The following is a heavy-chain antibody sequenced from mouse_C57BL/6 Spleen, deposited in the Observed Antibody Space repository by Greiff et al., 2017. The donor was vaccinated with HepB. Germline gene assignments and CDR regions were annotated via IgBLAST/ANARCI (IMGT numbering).Heavy chain of an antibody. CDR2: IDPNSGGT. V-gene: IGHV1-72*01. D-gene: IGHD1-1*01. J-gene: IGHJ4*01. Sequence: QVQLKQPGAELVKPGASVKLSCKASGYTFTSYWMHWVKQRPGRGLEWIGRIDPNSGGTKYNEKFKSKATLTVDKPSSTAYMQLSSLTSEDSAVYYCARRDYGGAMDYWGQGTSVTVSS. CDR1: GYTFTSYW. CDR3: ARRDYGGAMDY.